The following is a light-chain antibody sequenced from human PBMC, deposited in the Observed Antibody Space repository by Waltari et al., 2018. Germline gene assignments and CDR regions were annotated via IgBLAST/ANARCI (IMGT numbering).Light chain of an antibody. Sequence: QSRVRRNGNIYLSWFQQRDGEPPRRINYTATNRNYGIADIFSGSGSGTDLILIISRVAAEDVGDYCCMQGTLWPLTFGQGTKV. CDR1: QSRVRRNGNIY. V-gene: IGKV2-30*01. CDR2: TAT. CDR3: MQGTLWPLT. J-gene: IGKJ1*01.